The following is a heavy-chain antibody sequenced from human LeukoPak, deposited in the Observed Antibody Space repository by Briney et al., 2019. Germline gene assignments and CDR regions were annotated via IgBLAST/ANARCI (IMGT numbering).Heavy chain of an antibody. V-gene: IGHV3-23*01. CDR1: GFTFNGYA. J-gene: IGHJ4*02. Sequence: GSLRLSCAASGFTFNGYAMSWVRQAPGKGLEWVSTVSGPGDVTHYADSVKGRFTIYKDHSKSTLRLQMNSLRAEDTAVYYCAKGILTETHGISWDPFDYWGQGALVTVSS. CDR3: AKGILTETHGISWDPFDY. CDR2: VSGPGDVT. D-gene: IGHD6-13*01.